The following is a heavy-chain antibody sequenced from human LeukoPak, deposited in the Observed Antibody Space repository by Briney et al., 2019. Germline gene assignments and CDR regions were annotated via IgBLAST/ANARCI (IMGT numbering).Heavy chain of an antibody. J-gene: IGHJ4*01. CDR3: ASLVYGSGSYFDY. D-gene: IGHD3-10*01. CDR2: INTNTGNP. V-gene: IGHV7-4-1*02. CDR1: GYTFTSYA. Sequence: ASVKVSCKASGYTFTSYAMNWVRQAPGQGLEWMGWINTNTGNPTYAQGFTGRFVFSLDTSVSTAYLQISSLKAEDTAVYYCASLVYGSGSYFDYWGQEPWSPSPQ.